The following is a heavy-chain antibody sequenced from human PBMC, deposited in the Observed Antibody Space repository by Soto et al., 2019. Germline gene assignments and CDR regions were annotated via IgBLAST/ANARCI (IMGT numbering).Heavy chain of an antibody. CDR1: GDTFNFYT. Sequence: GAAVKVSCKASGDTFNFYTFSWVRQAPGQGLEWMGRIMPMVGMSNYAQKFQGRVTIIADRSPNTTYMQLSSLRSEDTALYYCATSYGSGSRPFDSWGQGTPITVSS. V-gene: IGHV1-69*02. CDR3: ATSYGSGSRPFDS. J-gene: IGHJ4*02. CDR2: IMPMVGMS. D-gene: IGHD3-10*01.